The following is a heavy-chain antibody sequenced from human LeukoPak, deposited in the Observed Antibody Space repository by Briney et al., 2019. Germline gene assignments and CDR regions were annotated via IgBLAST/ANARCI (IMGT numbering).Heavy chain of an antibody. CDR2: IKHDGSEK. CDR3: SAGYDTPY. V-gene: IGHV3-7*01. J-gene: IGHJ4*02. D-gene: IGHD3-22*01. CDR1: GFTFSSYW. Sequence: GGSLSLSCAASGFTFSSYWMTWVRQTPGKGLEWVASIKHDGSEKYYVDSVKGRFTISRDNAKNSLYLQMNSLRAEDTAVYYCSAGYDTPYWGQGTLVTVSS.